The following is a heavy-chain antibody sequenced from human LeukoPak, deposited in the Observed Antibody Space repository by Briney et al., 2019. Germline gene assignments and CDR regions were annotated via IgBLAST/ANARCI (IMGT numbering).Heavy chain of an antibody. CDR1: GPGYSISGGYY. CDR3: AGQFDSSGSYFY. CDR2: IYHSGST. D-gene: IGHD3-22*01. V-gene: IGHV4-38-2*02. Sequence: PSETLSLTCTVSGPGYSISGGYYWGWIRQPPGKGLEWIGSIYHSGSTYYNPSLKSRATISVDTSKNQFSLKLKSVTAADTAVYYCAGQFDSSGSYFYWGQGTLVTVSS. J-gene: IGHJ4*02.